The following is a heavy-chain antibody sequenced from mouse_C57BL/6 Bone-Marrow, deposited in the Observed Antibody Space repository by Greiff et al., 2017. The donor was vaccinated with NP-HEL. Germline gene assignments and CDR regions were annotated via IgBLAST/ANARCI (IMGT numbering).Heavy chain of an antibody. CDR3: ARYGNYVYAMDY. J-gene: IGHJ4*01. CDR2: ISSGSSTI. V-gene: IGHV5-17*01. CDR1: GFTFSDYG. D-gene: IGHD2-1*01. Sequence: EVKLVESGGGLVKPGGSLKLSCAASGFTFSDYGMHWVRQAPEKGLEWVAYISSGSSTIYYADTVKGRFTISRANAKTNLFLQMTSLRSEDTAMYYCARYGNYVYAMDYWGQGTSVTVSS.